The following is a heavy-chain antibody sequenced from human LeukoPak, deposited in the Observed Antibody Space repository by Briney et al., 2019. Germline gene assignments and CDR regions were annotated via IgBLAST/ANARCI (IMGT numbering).Heavy chain of an antibody. CDR3: ARYSSSRVDY. J-gene: IGHJ4*02. Sequence: SETLSLTCTVSGGSISSSSYYWGWIRHHPGKGLEWIVSIYYSGSTYYNPSLKSRVTISVDTSKNQFSLKLSSVTAADTAVYYCARYSSSRVDYWGQGTLVTVSS. CDR1: GGSISSSSYY. V-gene: IGHV4-39*07. CDR2: IYYSGST. D-gene: IGHD6-13*01.